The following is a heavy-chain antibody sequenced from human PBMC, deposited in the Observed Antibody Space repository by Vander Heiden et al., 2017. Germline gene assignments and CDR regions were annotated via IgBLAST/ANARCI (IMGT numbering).Heavy chain of an antibody. D-gene: IGHD4-4*01. V-gene: IGHV3-23*01. J-gene: IGHJ5*02. CDR1: GFPFSSYP. CDR3: AKTTVTPTSSWFDP. Sequence: EVQLLESGGGLVPPGGSLRLSCAASGFPFSSYPRSWVRQAPGKGLEWVSAISGSGGSTYYADSVKGRFTISRDNSKNTLYLQMNSLRAEDTAVYYCAKTTVTPTSSWFDPWGQGTLVTVSS. CDR2: ISGSGGST.